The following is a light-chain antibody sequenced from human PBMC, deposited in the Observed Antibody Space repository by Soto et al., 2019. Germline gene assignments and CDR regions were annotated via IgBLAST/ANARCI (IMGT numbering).Light chain of an antibody. CDR1: SSDVGGYNY. V-gene: IGLV2-8*01. J-gene: IGLJ2*01. Sequence: QSALTQPPSASGSPGQSVTISCTGTSSDVGGYNYVSWYQQHPGKAPKLMIYEVSKRPSGVPDRFSGSKSGNTASLTVSGLQAEDEADYYCSSYAGSKNLVFGGRTKVTVL. CDR2: EVS. CDR3: SSYAGSKNLV.